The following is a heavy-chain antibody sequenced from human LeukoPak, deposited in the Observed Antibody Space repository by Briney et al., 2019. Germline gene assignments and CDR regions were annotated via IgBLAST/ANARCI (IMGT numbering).Heavy chain of an antibody. V-gene: IGHV3-23*01. CDR1: GFIFSSYA. CDR3: ANDRSSGGSCYNF. D-gene: IGHD2-15*01. CDR2: VGSSGTST. J-gene: IGHJ4*02. Sequence: GGSLRLSCAASGFIFSSYAMTWVRQAPGKGLEWVSTVGSSGTSTYYADSVKGRFTISRDNSNNTLYLQMNSLRAEDTAVYYCANDRSSGGSCYNFWGQGTLVTVSS.